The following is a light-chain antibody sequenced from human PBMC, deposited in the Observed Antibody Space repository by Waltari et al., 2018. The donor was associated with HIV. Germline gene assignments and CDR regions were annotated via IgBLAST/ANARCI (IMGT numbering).Light chain of an antibody. CDR3: QQSYNTPWT. CDR2: AAY. CDR1: QSISNY. Sequence: DIQMTQSPSSLSASVGDRVTITCRASQSISNYLNWYRHKVGKVPKLLISAAYFLQSGVPSRFGGSGSGTDFTLTISSLQPEDFATYSCQQSYNTPWTFGQGTKVEI. J-gene: IGKJ1*01. V-gene: IGKV1-39*01.